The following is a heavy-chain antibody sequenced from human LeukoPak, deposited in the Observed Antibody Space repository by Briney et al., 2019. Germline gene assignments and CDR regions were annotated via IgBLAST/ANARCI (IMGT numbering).Heavy chain of an antibody. CDR2: IYYSGST. D-gene: IGHD2-2*01. V-gene: IGHV4-59*01. J-gene: IGHJ4*02. CDR1: GGSISSYY. Sequence: PSETLSLTCTVSGGSISSYYWSWIRQPPGKGLEWIGYIYYSGSTNYNPSLKSRVTISVDTSKNQFSLKLSSVTAADTAVYYCAKDGWPAAPGDYWGQGTLVTVSP. CDR3: AKDGWPAAPGDY.